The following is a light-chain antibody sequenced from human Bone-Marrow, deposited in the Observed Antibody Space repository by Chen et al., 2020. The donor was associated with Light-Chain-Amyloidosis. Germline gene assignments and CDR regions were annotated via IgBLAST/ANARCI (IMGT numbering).Light chain of an antibody. CDR1: STDVGRYNL. Sequence: QSALTQPASVAGSVGQSIPISCTGTSTDVGRYNLVSWYQQHPGEAPKLMIYEDSERPSGVSNRFSGYKSGNTASLTISGLQTEDQADYYCCSSSDTDTLIFGTGTRLTVL. V-gene: IGLV2-23*01. CDR3: CSSSDTDTLI. J-gene: IGLJ2*01. CDR2: EDS.